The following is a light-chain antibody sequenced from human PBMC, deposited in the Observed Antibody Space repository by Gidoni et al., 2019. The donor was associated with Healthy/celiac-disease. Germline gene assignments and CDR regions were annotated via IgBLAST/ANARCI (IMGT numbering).Light chain of an antibody. V-gene: IGLV2-14*03. CDR3: SSYTSSSTLV. CDR2: DVS. J-gene: IGLJ3*02. Sequence: QSALTQPASVSGSPGQSIIISCTGTSSDVGGYNYVSWYQQHPGKAPKRMIYDVSNRPSGVSNRFSGSKSGNTASLTISGLQAEDEADYYCSSYTSSSTLVFGGGTKLTVL. CDR1: SSDVGGYNY.